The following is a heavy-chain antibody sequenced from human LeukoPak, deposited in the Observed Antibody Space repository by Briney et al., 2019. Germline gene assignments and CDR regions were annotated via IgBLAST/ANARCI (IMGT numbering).Heavy chain of an antibody. V-gene: IGHV1-8*01. J-gene: IGHJ4*02. CDR2: MNPNSGNT. CDR1: GYTFTSYD. D-gene: IGHD3-10*01. Sequence: GASVKVSCKASGYTFTSYDINWVRQATGQGLEWMGWMNPNSGNTGYAQKLQDRVTMTTDTSTSTAYMELRSLRSDDTAVYYCARDNRDRNPLDYWGQGTLVTVSS. CDR3: ARDNRDRNPLDY.